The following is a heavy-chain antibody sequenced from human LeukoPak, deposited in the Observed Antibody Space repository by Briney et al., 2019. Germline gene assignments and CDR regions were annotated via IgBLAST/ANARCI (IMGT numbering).Heavy chain of an antibody. CDR1: GGSISSSSYY. Sequence: SETLSLTCAVSGGSISSSSYYWGWIRQPPGKGLEWIGSIYYSGSTYYNPSLKSRVTISVDTSKNQFSLKLSSVTAADTAVYYCASFDSSGYYIDYWGQGTLVTVSS. V-gene: IGHV4-39*07. CDR2: IYYSGST. D-gene: IGHD3-22*01. CDR3: ASFDSSGYYIDY. J-gene: IGHJ4*02.